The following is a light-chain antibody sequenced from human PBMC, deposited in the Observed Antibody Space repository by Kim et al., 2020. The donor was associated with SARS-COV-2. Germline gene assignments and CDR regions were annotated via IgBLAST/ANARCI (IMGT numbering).Light chain of an antibody. CDR3: QQSYSTPLT. J-gene: IGKJ4*01. CDR2: AAS. V-gene: IGKV1-39*01. Sequence: ASIGDRVTISCRTSQSIDNYVNWYQQRPGKAPKLLIYAASSLQSGVPSRFSGRGSGTDFTLTISSLQPEDFATYYCQQSYSTPLTFGGGTKVDIK. CDR1: QSIDNY.